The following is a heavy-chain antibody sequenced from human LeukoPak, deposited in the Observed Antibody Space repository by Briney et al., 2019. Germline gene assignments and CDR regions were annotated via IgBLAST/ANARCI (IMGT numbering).Heavy chain of an antibody. D-gene: IGHD3-22*01. V-gene: IGHV4-59*01. Sequence: SETLSLTCTVSGGSISRFYWSWIRQPAGKGLEWIGYIYYSGSTNYNPSLKSRVTISVDTSKNQFSLKLSSVTAADTAVYYCARVNRNYYDSSGYYDYWGQGTLVTVSS. CDR3: ARVNRNYYDSSGYYDY. J-gene: IGHJ4*02. CDR2: IYYSGST. CDR1: GGSISRFY.